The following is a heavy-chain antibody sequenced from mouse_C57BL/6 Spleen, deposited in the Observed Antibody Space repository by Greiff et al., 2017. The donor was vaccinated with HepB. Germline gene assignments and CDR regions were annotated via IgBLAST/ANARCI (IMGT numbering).Heavy chain of an antibody. J-gene: IGHJ4*01. CDR2: ISPNNGGT. CDR3: ARLGVYDENAMDY. D-gene: IGHD2-3*01. CDR1: GYTFTDYN. V-gene: IGHV1-22*01. Sequence: EVQLQQSGPELVKPGASVKMSCKASGYTFTDYNMHWVKQSHGKSLEWIGYISPNNGGTSYNQKFKGTATLTVNQSSSTAYMGLRSLTAEASAVYYCARLGVYDENAMDYWGQGTSVTVSS.